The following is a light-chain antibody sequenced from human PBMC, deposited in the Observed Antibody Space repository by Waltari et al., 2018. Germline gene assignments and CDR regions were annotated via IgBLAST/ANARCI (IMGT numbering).Light chain of an antibody. CDR1: QSFLYSSNNKNY. J-gene: IGKJ1*01. V-gene: IGKV4-1*01. CDR3: LQYYNTPQT. CDR2: WSS. Sequence: DIVMTQSPDSLAVSLGERATINCKSSQSFLYSSNNKNYLAWFQQRPGQPPKLLIYWSSTRESGVPDRLSASGSGTDFTLTISSLQAEDVAVYYCLQYYNTPQTFGQGTRVEIK.